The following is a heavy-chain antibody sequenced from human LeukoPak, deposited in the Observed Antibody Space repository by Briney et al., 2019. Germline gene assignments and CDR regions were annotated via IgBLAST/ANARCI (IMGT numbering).Heavy chain of an antibody. CDR3: AKESISSSSWFDP. J-gene: IGHJ5*02. V-gene: IGHV3-30*02. CDR2: IRYDGSNK. CDR1: RFTFSSYG. D-gene: IGHD6-6*01. Sequence: GGSLRLYCAASRFTFSSYGMHWVRQAPGKGLEWVAFIRYDGSNKYYADSVKGRFTISRDNSKNTLYLQMNSLRAEDTAVYYCAKESISSSSWFDPWGQGTLVTVSS.